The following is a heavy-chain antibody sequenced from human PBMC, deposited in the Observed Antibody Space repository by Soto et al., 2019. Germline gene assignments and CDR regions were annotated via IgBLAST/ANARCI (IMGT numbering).Heavy chain of an antibody. J-gene: IGHJ4*02. Sequence: SVTLSLTCTVSGGSSSSYYWSWIRQPPGKGLEWIGYIYYSGSTNYNPSLKSRVTISVDTSKNQFSLKLSSVTAADTAVYYCARHDAGDLEWLLSYFDYWGQGTLVTVSS. CDR1: GGSSSSYY. CDR3: ARHDAGDLEWLLSYFDY. V-gene: IGHV4-59*08. CDR2: IYYSGST. D-gene: IGHD3-3*01.